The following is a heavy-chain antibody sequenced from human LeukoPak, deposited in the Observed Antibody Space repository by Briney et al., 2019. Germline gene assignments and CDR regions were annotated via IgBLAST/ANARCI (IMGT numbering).Heavy chain of an antibody. D-gene: IGHD2-2*02. CDR2: ITSTYAT. Sequence: GGSLRLSCTASGFTFSASPMHWVRQASGKGLEWVGRITSTYATAYAASVKGRFTISGDDSKSTTYLQMNSLETEDTAVYFCTREGCGATSCYTNDYWGQGTLVTVSS. CDR3: TREGCGATSCYTNDY. V-gene: IGHV3-73*01. CDR1: GFTFSASP. J-gene: IGHJ4*02.